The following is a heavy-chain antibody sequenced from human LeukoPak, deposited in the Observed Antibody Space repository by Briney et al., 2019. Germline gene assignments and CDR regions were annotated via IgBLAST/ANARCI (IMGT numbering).Heavy chain of an antibody. J-gene: IGHJ4*02. D-gene: IGHD3-3*01. CDR3: AKGGDFWSGPFDY. Sequence: GGSLRLSCAASGFAFSSYALSWVRQAPGKGLEWVSAISGSGGSTYYADSVKGRFTISRDNSKNTLYLQMNSLRAEDTAVYYCAKGGDFWSGPFDYWGQGTLVTVSS. CDR2: ISGSGGST. V-gene: IGHV3-23*01. CDR1: GFAFSSYA.